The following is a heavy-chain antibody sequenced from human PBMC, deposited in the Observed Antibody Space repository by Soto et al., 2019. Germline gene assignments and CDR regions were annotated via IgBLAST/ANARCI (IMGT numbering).Heavy chain of an antibody. CDR3: ARDLRDYGDSVENYYGMDV. V-gene: IGHV1-69*01. Sequence: QVQLVQSGAEVKKPGSSVKVSCKASGGTFSSYAISWVRQSPGQGLEWMGGIIPIFGTANYAQKFQGRVTITADESTSPAYMELSSLRSEDTAVYYCARDLRDYGDSVENYYGMDVWGQGPTVTVSS. D-gene: IGHD4-17*01. J-gene: IGHJ6*02. CDR1: GGTFSSYA. CDR2: IIPIFGTA.